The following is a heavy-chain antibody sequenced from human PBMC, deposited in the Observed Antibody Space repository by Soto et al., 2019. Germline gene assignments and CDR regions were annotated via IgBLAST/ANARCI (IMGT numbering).Heavy chain of an antibody. CDR2: ISAYNGNT. J-gene: IGHJ6*03. CDR1: GYTFTSYG. CDR3: ARVESGYDFGADYYYMDV. V-gene: IGHV1-18*01. D-gene: IGHD5-12*01. Sequence: GASVKVSCKASGYTFTSYGISWVRQAPGQGLERKGWISAYNGNTNYVQKLQGRVTMTTDTSTSTAYMELRSLRSDDTALYYCARVESGYDFGADYYYMDVWGKGTTVTVSS.